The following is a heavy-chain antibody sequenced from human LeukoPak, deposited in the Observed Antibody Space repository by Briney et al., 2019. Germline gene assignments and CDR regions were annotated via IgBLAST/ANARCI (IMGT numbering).Heavy chain of an antibody. V-gene: IGHV3-15*01. CDR3: TTPYYYGSGTITPIYYFDY. CDR2: IKSRTDGETT. CDR1: GFTFSNAW. D-gene: IGHD3-10*01. Sequence: PGGSLRLSCAASGFTFSNAWWSWVGQAPGKGLEWVGRIKSRTDGETTDYPAPVKGKFTISRDDSKNTLNLQMNSLNTEDTAVYYCTTPYYYGSGTITPIYYFDYWGQGTLVTVSS. J-gene: IGHJ4*02.